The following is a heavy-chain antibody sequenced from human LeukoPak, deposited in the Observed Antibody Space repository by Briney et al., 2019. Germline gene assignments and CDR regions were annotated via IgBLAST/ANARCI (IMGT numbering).Heavy chain of an antibody. CDR3: ARAGSTVTH. D-gene: IGHD3-10*01. CDR2: IKQGGSEK. Sequence: PGGSLRLSCAASGFIFSSYWMSWVRQAPGKGLEWVANIKQGGSEKYYVDSVKGRFTISRDNAKNSLYLQTNSLRVEDTAVYYCARAGSTVTHWGQGTLVTVSS. CDR1: GFIFSSYW. J-gene: IGHJ4*02. V-gene: IGHV3-7*05.